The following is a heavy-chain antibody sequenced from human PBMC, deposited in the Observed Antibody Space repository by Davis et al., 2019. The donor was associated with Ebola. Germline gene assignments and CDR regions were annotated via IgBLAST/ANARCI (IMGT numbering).Heavy chain of an antibody. D-gene: IGHD3-16*02. J-gene: IGHJ5*02. CDR3: AREGGYDYVWGSYRYKDWFDP. CDR1: GYTFTNYY. CDR2: INPNSGGT. V-gene: IGHV1-2*02. Sequence: ASVKVSCKASGYTFTNYYMNWVRQAPGQGLEWMGWINPNSGGTNYAQKFQGRVTMTRDTSISTAYMELSRLRSDDTAVYYRAREGGYDYVWGSYRYKDWFDPWGQGTLVTVSS.